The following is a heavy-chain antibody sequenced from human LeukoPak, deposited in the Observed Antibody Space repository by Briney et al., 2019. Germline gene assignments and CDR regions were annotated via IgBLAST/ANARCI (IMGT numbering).Heavy chain of an antibody. V-gene: IGHV4-34*01. Sequence: SETLSLTCAVYGGSFSGYYWSWIRQPPGKGLEWIGSIYYSGSTYYNPSLKSRVTISVDTSKNQFSLKLSSVTAADTAVYYCARGPRITMIVVVINGGAFDIWGQGTMVTVSS. D-gene: IGHD3-22*01. CDR2: IYYSGST. J-gene: IGHJ3*02. CDR1: GGSFSGYY. CDR3: ARGPRITMIVVVINGGAFDI.